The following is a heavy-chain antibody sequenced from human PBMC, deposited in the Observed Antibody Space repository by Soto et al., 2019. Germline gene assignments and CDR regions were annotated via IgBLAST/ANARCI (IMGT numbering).Heavy chain of an antibody. CDR2: IGSTGGTI. V-gene: IGHV3-11*01. CDR3: ARDGGEYYLDV. J-gene: IGHJ4*02. D-gene: IGHD4-17*01. Sequence: GGSLRLSCEASGFTFRSYFMSWVRQAPGKGLQWVAHIGSTGGTIYYADSVKGRFAVSRDNAKNSLYLQLNSLRVDDTAIYYCARDGGEYYLDVWGQGTAVTVSS. CDR1: GFTFRSYF.